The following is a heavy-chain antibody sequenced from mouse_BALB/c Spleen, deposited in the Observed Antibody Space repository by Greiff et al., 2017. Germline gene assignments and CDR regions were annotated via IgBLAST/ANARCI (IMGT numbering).Heavy chain of an antibody. CDR3: ARDYGSSYWYFDV. CDR2: IYPGSGST. V-gene: IGHV1-55*01. D-gene: IGHD1-1*01. CDR1: GYNFTSYW. Sequence: VQLQQPGAELVKPGTSVKLSCKASGYNFTSYWINWVKLRPGQGLEWIGDIYPGSGSTNYNEKFKSKATLTVDTSSSTAYMQLSSLASEDSALYYCARDYGSSYWYFDVWGAGTTVTVSS. J-gene: IGHJ1*01.